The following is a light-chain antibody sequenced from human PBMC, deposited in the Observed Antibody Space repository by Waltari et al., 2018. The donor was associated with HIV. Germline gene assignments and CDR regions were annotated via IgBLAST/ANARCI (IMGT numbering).Light chain of an antibody. Sequence: NFMLTQPHSVSASPRKTVPNSCPGSSGAVDSPYVQWYQQRPGSAPTTVIYKDDQRPSGVPDRFSGAINSSSNAASLTIAVLKTEDEAYYYCQSFHGITAVFGGGTKLTVL. J-gene: IGLJ3*02. CDR3: QSFHGITAV. CDR2: KDD. CDR1: SGAVDSPY. V-gene: IGLV6-57*02.